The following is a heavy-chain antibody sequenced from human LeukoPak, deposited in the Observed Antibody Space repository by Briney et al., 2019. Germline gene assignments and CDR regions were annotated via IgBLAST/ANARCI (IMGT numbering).Heavy chain of an antibody. CDR1: GGSISSSSYY. J-gene: IGHJ5*02. CDR2: IYYSGST. V-gene: IGHV4-39*01. CDR3: ARQGRSWYYLPDNWFDP. D-gene: IGHD6-13*01. Sequence: SETLSLTCTVSGGSISSSSYYWGWIRQPPGKGQEWIGSIYYSGSTYYNPSLKSRVTISVDTSKNQFSLKLSSVTAADTAVYYCARQGRSWYYLPDNWFDPWGQGTLVTVSS.